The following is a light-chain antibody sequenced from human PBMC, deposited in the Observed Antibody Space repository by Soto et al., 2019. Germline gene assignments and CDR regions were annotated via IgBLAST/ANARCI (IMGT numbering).Light chain of an antibody. Sequence: QSALTQPPSASWSPGQSVTISCTGTSSDVGGYNYVSWYQQYPGRAPKLMIYEVTKRPSGVPDRFSGSKSGNPASLSVSGLQAEDEADYYCSSDSASNYSDFVFGGGTKLTVL. CDR1: SSDVGGYNY. J-gene: IGLJ3*02. CDR2: EVT. CDR3: SSDSASNYSDFV. V-gene: IGLV2-8*01.